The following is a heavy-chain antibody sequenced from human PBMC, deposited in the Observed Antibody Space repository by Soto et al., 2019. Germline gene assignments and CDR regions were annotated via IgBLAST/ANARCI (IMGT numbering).Heavy chain of an antibody. D-gene: IGHD2-8*01. J-gene: IGHJ6*02. V-gene: IGHV1-8*01. CDR2: MSPNSGAT. CDR1: GYTFTTYD. Sequence: ASVKVSCKASGYTFTTYDINWVRQASGQGLEWLGWMSPNSGATGYAQKFQGRVTMTRDTSMTTAYMELSNLRSEDTAMYYCARGVDAGVDVWGQGTTVTVSS. CDR3: ARGVDAGVDV.